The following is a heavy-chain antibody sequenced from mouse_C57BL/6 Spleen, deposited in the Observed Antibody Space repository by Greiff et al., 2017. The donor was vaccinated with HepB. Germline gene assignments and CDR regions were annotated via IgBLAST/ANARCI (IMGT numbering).Heavy chain of an antibody. CDR1: GFTFSDYG. D-gene: IGHD2-3*01. J-gene: IGHJ4*01. CDR3: ARDYDGYYDYAMDY. Sequence: EVQGVESGGGLVKPGGSLKLSCAASGFTFSDYGMHWVRQAPEKGLEWVAYISSGSSTIYYADTVKGRFTISRDNAKNTLFRQMTSLRAEDTAMYYCARDYDGYYDYAMDYWGQGTSVTVSS. V-gene: IGHV5-17*01. CDR2: ISSGSSTI.